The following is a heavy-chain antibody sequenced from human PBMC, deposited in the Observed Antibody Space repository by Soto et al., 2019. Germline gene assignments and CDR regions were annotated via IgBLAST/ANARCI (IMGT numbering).Heavy chain of an antibody. V-gene: IGHV3-30-3*01. CDR2: ISYDGSNK. D-gene: IGHD1-26*01. J-gene: IGHJ4*02. Sequence: GGSLRLSCAASGFTFSSYAMHWVRQAPGKGLEWVAVISYDGSNKYYADSVKGRFTISRDNSKNTLYLQMNSLRAEDTAVYYCARVVGFVGARHDYWGQGTLVTVSS. CDR1: GFTFSSYA. CDR3: ARVVGFVGARHDY.